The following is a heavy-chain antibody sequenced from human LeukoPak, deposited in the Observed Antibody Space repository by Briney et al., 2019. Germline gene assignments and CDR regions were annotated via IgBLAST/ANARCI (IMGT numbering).Heavy chain of an antibody. V-gene: IGHV3-48*04. Sequence: GSLRLSCAASGFTFSSYSMNWVRQAPGKGLEWVSYISSSSSTIYYADSVKGRFTISRDNAKNSLYLQMNSLRAEDTAVYYCARHDERGDSYGFFEYWGQGILATVSS. D-gene: IGHD5-18*01. CDR3: ARHDERGDSYGFFEY. CDR2: ISSSSSTI. J-gene: IGHJ4*02. CDR1: GFTFSSYS.